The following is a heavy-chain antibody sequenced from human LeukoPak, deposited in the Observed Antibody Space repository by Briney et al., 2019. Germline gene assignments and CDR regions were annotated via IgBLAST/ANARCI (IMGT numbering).Heavy chain of an antibody. D-gene: IGHD6-19*01. J-gene: IGHJ4*02. V-gene: IGHV3-23*01. CDR1: GFTFSNAW. CDR3: AKDRGGGIAVAGTAPDY. Sequence: GGSLRLSCAASGFTFSNAWMSWVRQAPGKGLEWVSAISGSGGSTYYADSVKGRFTISRDNSKNTLYLQMNSLRAEDTAVYYCAKDRGGGIAVAGTAPDYWGQGTLVTVSS. CDR2: ISGSGGST.